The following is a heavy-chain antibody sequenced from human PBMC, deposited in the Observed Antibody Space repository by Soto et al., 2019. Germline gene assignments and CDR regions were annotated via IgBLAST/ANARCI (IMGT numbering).Heavy chain of an antibody. V-gene: IGHV1-18*01. J-gene: IGHJ4*02. CDR3: ARDRGYIVLVPAAMDY. Sequence: ASVKVSCKASGYTFTSYGISWVRQAPGQGLEWMGWISAYNGNTNYAQKLQGRVTMTTDTSTSTAYMEMRSLRSDDTAVYYCARDRGYIVLVPAAMDYWGQGTLVTVSS. CDR2: ISAYNGNT. CDR1: GYTFTSYG. D-gene: IGHD2-2*01.